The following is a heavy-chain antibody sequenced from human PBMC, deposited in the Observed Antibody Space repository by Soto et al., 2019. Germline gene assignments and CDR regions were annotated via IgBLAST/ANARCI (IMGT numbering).Heavy chain of an antibody. Sequence: QVQLVESGGGVVQPGSSLRLSCAASGSTFSNYGLHWVRQAPGKGLEWGAVISYDGSNKNYADSVKGRFTISRDNSKNTLYLQMNSLRAEDTAVYYCAQDTYYYDSSGYYVFDYWGQGTLVTVTS. CDR1: GSTFSNYG. J-gene: IGHJ4*02. CDR3: AQDTYYYDSSGYYVFDY. D-gene: IGHD3-22*01. CDR2: ISYDGSNK. V-gene: IGHV3-30*18.